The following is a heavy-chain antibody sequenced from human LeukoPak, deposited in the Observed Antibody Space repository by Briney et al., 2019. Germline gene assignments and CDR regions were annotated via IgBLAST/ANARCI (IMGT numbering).Heavy chain of an antibody. CDR1: SGSISISNHF. CDR3: AFSGWFWGAFDY. J-gene: IGHJ4*02. Sequence: SQTLSLTCSVSSGSISISNHFWGWIRHPPGKGLEWIASRSSTGITHYNPSLESRISVSVETSKSQFSLKLTTLTAATTAVYWCAFSGWFWGAFDYWGQGILVTVSS. CDR2: RSSTGIT. D-gene: IGHD3-10*01. V-gene: IGHV4-39*01.